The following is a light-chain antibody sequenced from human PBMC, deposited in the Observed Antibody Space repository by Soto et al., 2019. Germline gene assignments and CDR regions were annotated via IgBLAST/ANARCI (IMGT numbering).Light chain of an antibody. CDR3: QQSFSTPRT. CDR1: QGISSY. J-gene: IGKJ1*01. Sequence: DIQITQSPSSLSASVGDRVTITCRASQGISSYLAWYQQKPGKAPKLLIYGASSLQSGVPSRFSGSGSGTDFTLTISSLQPEDFGTYYCQQSFSTPRTFGQGTKVDIK. V-gene: IGKV1-39*01. CDR2: GAS.